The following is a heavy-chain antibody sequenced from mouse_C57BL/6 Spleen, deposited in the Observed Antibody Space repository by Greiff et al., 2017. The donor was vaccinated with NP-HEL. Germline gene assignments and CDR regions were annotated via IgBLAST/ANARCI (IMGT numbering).Heavy chain of an antibody. CDR3: GSITTVVASDYFDV. CDR1: GFNIKNTY. D-gene: IGHD1-1*01. V-gene: IGHV14-3*01. J-gene: IGHJ1*03. CDR2: IDPANGNT. Sequence: VQLQQSVAELVRPGASVKLSCTASGFNIKNTYMHWVKQRPEQGLEWIGRIDPANGNTKYAPKFPGKATITADTSSNTAYLQLSSLTSEDTAIYYCGSITTVVASDYFDVWGTGTTGTVSS.